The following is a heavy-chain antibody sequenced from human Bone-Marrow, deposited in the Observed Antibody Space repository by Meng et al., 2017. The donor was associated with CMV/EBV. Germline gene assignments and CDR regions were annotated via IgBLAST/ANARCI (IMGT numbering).Heavy chain of an antibody. J-gene: IGHJ5*02. CDR3: ARVRCSSTSCGFDP. CDR2: IYYSGST. Sequence: SETLSLTCIVAGGSVSSGSNYWSWIRQPPGKGLEWIGYIYYSGSTNYNPSLKSRTTMSVDTSKNQFSLKLSPVTAADTAVYYCARVRCSSTSCGFDPWGQGTLVTVSS. V-gene: IGHV4-61*01. D-gene: IGHD2-2*01. CDR1: GGSVSSGSNY.